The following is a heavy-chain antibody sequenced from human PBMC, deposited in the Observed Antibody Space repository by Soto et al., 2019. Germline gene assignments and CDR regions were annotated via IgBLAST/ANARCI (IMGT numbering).Heavy chain of an antibody. D-gene: IGHD2-8*01. CDR3: ARDGSMHAFDI. Sequence: QPGGSLRLSCAASGFSFSSYSLDWVRQAPGKGLEWVAAIWYDGSKTLYAESVKGRFTISRDNSQKTMFLQINSLRAEDTAVYYCARDGSMHAFDIWGQGTMVTVSS. J-gene: IGHJ3*02. CDR2: IWYDGSKT. V-gene: IGHV3-33*01. CDR1: GFSFSSYS.